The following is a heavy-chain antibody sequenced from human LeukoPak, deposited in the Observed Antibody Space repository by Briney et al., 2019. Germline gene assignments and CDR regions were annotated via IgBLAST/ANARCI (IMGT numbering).Heavy chain of an antibody. CDR3: ARYNWNYGDLDY. V-gene: IGHV4-59*01. D-gene: IGHD1-7*01. CDR1: GGSISSYY. Sequence: PSETLSLTCTVSGGSISSYYCSWIRQPPGKGLEWIGYIYYSGSTNYNPSLKSRVTISVDTSKNQFSLKLSSVTAADTAVYYCARYNWNYGDLDYWGQGTLVTVSS. J-gene: IGHJ4*02. CDR2: IYYSGST.